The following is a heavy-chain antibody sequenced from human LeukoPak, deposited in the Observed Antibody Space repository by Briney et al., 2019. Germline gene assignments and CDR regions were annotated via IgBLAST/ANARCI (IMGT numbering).Heavy chain of an antibody. Sequence: GGSLRLSCAASGFTFDDYAMHWVRQPPGKGLECVSLISGDGSITYYADSVKGRFTISRDNSKNSLYLQMNGLRTEDTALYYCAKDNWVATRGHYGFDYWGQGTLVTVSS. J-gene: IGHJ4*02. CDR1: GFTFDDYA. CDR3: AKDNWVATRGHYGFDY. D-gene: IGHD5-12*01. V-gene: IGHV3-43*02. CDR2: ISGDGSIT.